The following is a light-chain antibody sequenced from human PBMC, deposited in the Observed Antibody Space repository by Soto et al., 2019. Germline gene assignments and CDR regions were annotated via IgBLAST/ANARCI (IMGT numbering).Light chain of an antibody. CDR2: DAS. CDR3: QQRSAWPPT. CDR1: QSIDSY. J-gene: IGKJ4*01. V-gene: IGKV3-11*01. Sequence: IVLTQSPATLSLSPGAGATLSCRASQSIDSYLAWYQQTPGQAPRLLIYDASNRAAGIPARFSGSGSGTDFTLTISSLEPEDFAVCYCQQRSAWPPTFGGGTKVDIK.